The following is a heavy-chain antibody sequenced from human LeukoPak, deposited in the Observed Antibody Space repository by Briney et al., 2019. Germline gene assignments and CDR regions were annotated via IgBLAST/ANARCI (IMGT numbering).Heavy chain of an antibody. Sequence: SETLSLTCTVSGGSISSGGYYWSWIRQPPGKGLEWIGYIYHSGRTDYNPSFKSRVTISVDTSKSQFSLKLSSVTAADTAVYYCARANSDYLPLDYWGQGTLVTVSS. CDR1: GGSISSGGYY. CDR2: IYHSGRT. V-gene: IGHV4-30-2*01. CDR3: ARANSDYLPLDY. D-gene: IGHD3-22*01. J-gene: IGHJ4*02.